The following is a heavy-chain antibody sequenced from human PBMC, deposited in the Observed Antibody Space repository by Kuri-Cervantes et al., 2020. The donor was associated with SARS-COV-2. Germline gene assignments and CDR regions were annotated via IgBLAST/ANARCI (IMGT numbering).Heavy chain of an antibody. V-gene: IGHV3-53*01. J-gene: IGHJ4*02. CDR1: GFTVSSNY. CDR2: IYSCGST. CDR3: AGVGRSSSYLLAARDY. D-gene: IGHD6-6*01. Sequence: GESLKISCAASGFTVSSNYMSWVRQAPGKGLEWVSVIYSCGSTYYADSVKGRFTISRDNSKNTLYLQMNSLRAEDTAVYYCAGVGRSSSYLLAARDYWGQGTLVTVSS.